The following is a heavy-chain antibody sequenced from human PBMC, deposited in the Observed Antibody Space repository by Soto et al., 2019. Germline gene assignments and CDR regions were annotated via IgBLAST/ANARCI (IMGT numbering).Heavy chain of an antibody. V-gene: IGHV4-61*01. CDR2: MYYSGST. D-gene: IGHD3-3*01. CDR3: ARTRDFWSGNDAFDI. CDR1: GGSVSSGSYY. J-gene: IGHJ3*02. Sequence: SETLSLICTVSGGSVSSGSYYWSWIRQPPGKGLEWIGYMYYSGSTNYNPSLKSRVTISLDTSKNQFSLKLSSVTAADTAVYFCARTRDFWSGNDAFDIWGQGTMVTVSS.